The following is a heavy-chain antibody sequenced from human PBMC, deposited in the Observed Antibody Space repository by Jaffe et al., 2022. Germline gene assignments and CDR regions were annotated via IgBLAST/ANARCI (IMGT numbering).Heavy chain of an antibody. CDR2: TRNKANSYTT. CDR1: GFTFSDHY. Sequence: EVQLVESGGGLVQPGGSLRLSCAASGFTFSDHYMDWVRQAPGKGLEWVGRTRNKANSYTTEYAASVKGRFTISRDDSKNSLYLQMNSLSTEDTAVYYCARDVGPSITMVQGPPYDYYYYMDVWGKGTTVTVSS. J-gene: IGHJ6*03. D-gene: IGHD3-10*01. CDR3: ARDVGPSITMVQGPPYDYYYYMDV. V-gene: IGHV3-72*01.